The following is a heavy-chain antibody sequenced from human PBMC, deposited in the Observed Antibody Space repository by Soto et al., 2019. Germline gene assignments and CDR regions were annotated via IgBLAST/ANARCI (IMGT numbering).Heavy chain of an antibody. CDR1: GGSISVYY. Sequence: QVQLQESGPGQVKPSETLSLKCTISGGSISVYYWSWIRQPPGQAIEWIGYIYDSGSPYYNPSLRSRVIISAVTSKNQLSLELTSATSADTAVYYCARGVGSSPPRYWGRGTLVTVSS. J-gene: IGHJ4*02. D-gene: IGHD1-26*01. CDR2: IYDSGSP. V-gene: IGHV4-59*01. CDR3: ARGVGSSPPRY.